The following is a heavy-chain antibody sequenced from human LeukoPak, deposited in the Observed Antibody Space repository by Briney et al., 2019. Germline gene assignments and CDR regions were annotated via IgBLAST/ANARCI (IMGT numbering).Heavy chain of an antibody. V-gene: IGHV3-15*01. CDR1: GFSFTDAW. D-gene: IGHD3-3*01. CDR2: IKRRTDGGAT. Sequence: PGGSLRLSCAASGFSFTDAWMTWVRQAPGKGLEWVGRIKRRTDGGATDYVAPVKGRFTISRDDSKNTLYLQMNSLKTEDTAVYYCTPALIFGVVRTWGQGTLVTVSS. J-gene: IGHJ4*02. CDR3: TPALIFGVVRT.